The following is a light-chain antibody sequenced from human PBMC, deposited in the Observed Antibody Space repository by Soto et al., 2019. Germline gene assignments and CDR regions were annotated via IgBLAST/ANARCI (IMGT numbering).Light chain of an antibody. CDR2: GAS. Sequence: EIVLTQSPGTLSLSPGERASLSCGASQSVDSYLAWYQQKPGQAPRLVIYGASNRATGIPDRVSGSGSGTSFTLTISRLEPQDFAVYYCQQYGTYPYTFGQGTKLEIK. CDR1: QSVDSY. V-gene: IGKV3-20*01. CDR3: QQYGTYPYT. J-gene: IGKJ2*01.